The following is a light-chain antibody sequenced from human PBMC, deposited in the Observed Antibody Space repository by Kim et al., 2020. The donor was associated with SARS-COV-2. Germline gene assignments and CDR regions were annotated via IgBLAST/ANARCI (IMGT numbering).Light chain of an antibody. V-gene: IGKV3-15*01. CDR2: SAS. J-gene: IGKJ2*03. Sequence: EIVMTQSPATLSVSPGERATLSCRASQNIRSNLIWFQKKLGQAPRLLIYSASFRATGVPARFSGSGSGTEFTLTITDLQSEDFGVYYCHQSTDIGSFGQGTKLEI. CDR3: HQSTDIGS. CDR1: QNIRSN.